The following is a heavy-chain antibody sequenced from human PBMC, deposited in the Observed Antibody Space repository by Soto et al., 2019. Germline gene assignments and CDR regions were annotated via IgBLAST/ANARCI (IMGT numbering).Heavy chain of an antibody. Sequence: QVQLQESGPGLVKPSQTLSLTCTVSGGSISSGNYYWSWIRQHPGKGLAWIGYIFYSGSTYYNPSLQSRVTISVDTSKHQFSLKLSSVTAADTAVYYCARGGSGDIVVVAAIDYWGQGTLVTVSS. J-gene: IGHJ4*02. CDR3: ARGGSGDIVVVAAIDY. CDR2: IFYSGST. CDR1: GGSISSGNYY. V-gene: IGHV4-31*03. D-gene: IGHD2-15*01.